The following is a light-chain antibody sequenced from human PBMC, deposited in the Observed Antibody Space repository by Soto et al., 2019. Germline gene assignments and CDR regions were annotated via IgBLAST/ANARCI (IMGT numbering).Light chain of an antibody. J-gene: IGKJ2*01. CDR2: GAS. CDR3: QQYDCSGSYT. V-gene: IGKV3-20*01. CDR1: QSVYNDY. Sequence: EIVLTQSPGTLSLSPGERVTLSCRASQSVYNDYLAWYQQTPGQAPRLLIFGASNRATGIQGRFSGSVSGTYCTLPISGLEPEDFAAYYCQQYDCSGSYTFGQGTKVEIK.